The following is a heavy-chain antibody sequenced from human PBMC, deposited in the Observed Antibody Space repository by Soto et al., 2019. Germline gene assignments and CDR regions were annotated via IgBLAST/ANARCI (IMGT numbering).Heavy chain of an antibody. D-gene: IGHD3-9*01. CDR3: AREDYYDTGYYVV. CDR2: IYTSGTT. CDR1: GRSMSGYY. V-gene: IGHV4-4*07. Sequence: SETLSLTCTVSGRSMSGYYWSWIRQPAGERLEWIGRIYTSGTTDFNPSLKGRVTMSVDTSKNQFSLKLTSVTAADTALYYCAREDYYDTGYYVVWGQGTQVTVSS. J-gene: IGHJ4*02.